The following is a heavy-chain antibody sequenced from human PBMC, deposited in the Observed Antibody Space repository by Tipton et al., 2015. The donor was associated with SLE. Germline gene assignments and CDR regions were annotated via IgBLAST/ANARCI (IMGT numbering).Heavy chain of an antibody. J-gene: IGHJ6*02. Sequence: TLSLTCTVSGGSISSHYWSWIRQPAGKGLEWIGHIYTSGSTNYNPSLKSRVTISVDTSKNQFSLKLSSVTAADTAVYLCARGVNYYYYGMDVWGQGTTVTVSS. V-gene: IGHV4-4*07. CDR2: IYTSGST. CDR1: GGSISSHY. CDR3: ARGVNYYYYGMDV. D-gene: IGHD3-10*01.